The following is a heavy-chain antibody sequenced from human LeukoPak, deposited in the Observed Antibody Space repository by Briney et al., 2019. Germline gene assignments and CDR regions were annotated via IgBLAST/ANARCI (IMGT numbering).Heavy chain of an antibody. Sequence: GGSLRLSCAASGFTFTTYAMSWVRQAPGKGLEWVSAISGSGGSTHYADSVKGRFTISRDNSKNTLYLQMNSLRAEDTAVYYCARRCYDRSGFDYWGQGTLVTVSS. D-gene: IGHD3-22*01. CDR3: ARRCYDRSGFDY. CDR1: GFTFTTYA. J-gene: IGHJ4*02. V-gene: IGHV3-23*01. CDR2: ISGSGGST.